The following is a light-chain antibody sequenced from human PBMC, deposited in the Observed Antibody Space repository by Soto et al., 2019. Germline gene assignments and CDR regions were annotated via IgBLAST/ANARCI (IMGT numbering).Light chain of an antibody. CDR2: GNI. CDR1: SSNIGAGYD. V-gene: IGLV1-40*01. CDR3: QSYDSSLSVV. J-gene: IGLJ2*01. Sequence: QSVLTQPPSVSGAPGQRVTISCTGSSSNIGAGYDVHWYQHLPGTAPKLLIYGNINRPSGVPDRFSGSKSDTSASLAITGLQAEDEADYSCQSYDSSLSVVFGGGTQLTVL.